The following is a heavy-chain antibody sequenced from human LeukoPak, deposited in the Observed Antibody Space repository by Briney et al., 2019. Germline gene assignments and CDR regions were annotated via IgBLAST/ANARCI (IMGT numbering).Heavy chain of an antibody. J-gene: IGHJ3*02. V-gene: IGHV3-23*01. CDR3: AKVTRTQWGSYRDDAFDI. Sequence: GGSLRLSCAASGFTVSSNYMSWVRQAPGKGLEWVSAISGSGGSTYYADSVKGRFTISRDNSKNTLYLQMNSLRAEDTAVYYCAKVTRTQWGSYRDDAFDIWGQGTMVTVSS. D-gene: IGHD3-16*02. CDR1: GFTVSSNY. CDR2: ISGSGGST.